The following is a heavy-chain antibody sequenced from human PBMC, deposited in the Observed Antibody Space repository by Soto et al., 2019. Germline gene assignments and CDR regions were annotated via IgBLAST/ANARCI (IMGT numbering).Heavy chain of an antibody. Sequence: ASVKVSCKASGGTFSSYTISWVRQAPGQGLEWMGRIIPILGIANYAQKFQARVTITADESTSTAYMELSSLRSAEAAVYYCAGGFDQSSGYCDYWGQGTLVTVSS. CDR1: GGTFSSYT. CDR2: IIPILGIA. D-gene: IGHD3-22*01. CDR3: AGGFDQSSGYCDY. V-gene: IGHV1-69*02. J-gene: IGHJ4*02.